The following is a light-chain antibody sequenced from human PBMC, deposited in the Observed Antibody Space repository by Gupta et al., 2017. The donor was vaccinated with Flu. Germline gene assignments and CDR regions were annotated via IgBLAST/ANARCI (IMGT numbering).Light chain of an antibody. V-gene: IGLV3-21*02. J-gene: IGLJ1*01. CDR2: DDS. CDR1: NIGSKG. CDR3: QVWDPSSDHYV. Sequence: SVLTQPLSVPVAPGQTARIICGGNNIGSKGVHWYQQRPGQAPVLVIQDDSDRPSGIPKRFSGSNSGNTATLTISRVEAGDEADFYCQVWDPSSDHYVFGTGTKVTVL.